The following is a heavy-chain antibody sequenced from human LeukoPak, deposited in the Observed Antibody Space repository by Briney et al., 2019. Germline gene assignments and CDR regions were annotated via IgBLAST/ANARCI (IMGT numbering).Heavy chain of an antibody. D-gene: IGHD3-10*01. J-gene: IGHJ5*02. CDR3: ATSTNYGSGSYWSDP. V-gene: IGHV1-69*05. Sequence: SVKVSCKASGGTFSSYAISWVRQAPGQGLEWMGGIIPIFGTANYAQKFQGRVTMTRDTSTSTVYMELSSLRSEDTAVYYCATSTNYGSGSYWSDPWGQGTLVTVSS. CDR2: IIPIFGTA. CDR1: GGTFSSYA.